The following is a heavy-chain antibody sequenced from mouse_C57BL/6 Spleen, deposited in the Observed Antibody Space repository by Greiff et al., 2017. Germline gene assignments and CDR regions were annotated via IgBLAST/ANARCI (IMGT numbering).Heavy chain of an antibody. Sequence: VQLQQSGAELVKPGASVKLSCTASGFNINDYYMHWVKQRTEQGLEWIGRIDPEDGETNYAPKFQGKATITADTSSNTAYLQLRSLTSEDSAVYYCAFITSLVATSYVDYWGQGTTLTVSS. CDR3: AFITSLVATSYVDY. D-gene: IGHD1-1*01. CDR2: IDPEDGET. V-gene: IGHV14-2*01. CDR1: GFNINDYY. J-gene: IGHJ2*01.